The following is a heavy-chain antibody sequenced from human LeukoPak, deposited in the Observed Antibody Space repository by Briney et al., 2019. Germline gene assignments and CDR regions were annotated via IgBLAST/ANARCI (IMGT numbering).Heavy chain of an antibody. Sequence: GGSLRLSCAASGFSFSTYGMSWVRKAPGKGLDWVSSIDGNSGGTYYADSVKGRFTISRGNSKNMLYLQMNSLRAEDTAVYYCAKEGSNGDFDYWGQGTLVTVSS. J-gene: IGHJ4*02. CDR2: IDGNSGGT. CDR1: GFSFSTYG. CDR3: AKEGSNGDFDY. V-gene: IGHV3-23*01. D-gene: IGHD1-26*01.